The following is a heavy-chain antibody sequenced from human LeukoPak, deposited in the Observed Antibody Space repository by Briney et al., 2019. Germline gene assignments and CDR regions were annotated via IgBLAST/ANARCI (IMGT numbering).Heavy chain of an antibody. V-gene: IGHV4-59*01. Sequence: WETLSLTCTVSGASISNYYWTWIRQPPGKGLEWIGYYYYGGSTEYNPSLKSRVTISLDTFKNQFSLKLSSVTAADTAVYYCASRYGSGSYGFGFWGPGTLVTVSS. CDR2: YYYGGST. CDR3: ASRYGSGSYGFGF. CDR1: GASISNYY. J-gene: IGHJ4*02. D-gene: IGHD3-10*01.